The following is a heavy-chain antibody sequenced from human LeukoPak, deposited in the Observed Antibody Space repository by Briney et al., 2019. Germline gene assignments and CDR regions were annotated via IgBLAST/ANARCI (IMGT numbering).Heavy chain of an antibody. CDR1: GGTFSSYA. V-gene: IGHV1-69*04. CDR2: IIPILGIA. J-gene: IGHJ6*02. Sequence: SVKVSCKASGGTFSSYAISWVRQAPGQGLEWMGRIIPILGIANYAQKFQGRVTITADKSTSTAYMELSSLRSEDTAVYYCARSSYGPLYYYSMDVWGQGTTVTVSS. D-gene: IGHD3-10*01. CDR3: ARSSYGPLYYYSMDV.